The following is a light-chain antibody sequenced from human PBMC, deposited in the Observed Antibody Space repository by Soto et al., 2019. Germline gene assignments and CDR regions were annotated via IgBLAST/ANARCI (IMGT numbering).Light chain of an antibody. CDR1: QSVRSSC. CDR2: GAS. CDR3: QHYDNSPLT. V-gene: IGKV3-20*01. J-gene: IGKJ4*01. Sequence: EIVLTQSPGTLSLSPGERATLSCRASQSVRSSCLVWYQQKVGQAPRLLIYGASNRATGIPDRFSGSGSGTDFNLTISRLEHEDFAVYYCQHYDNSPLTFGGGTKVEIK.